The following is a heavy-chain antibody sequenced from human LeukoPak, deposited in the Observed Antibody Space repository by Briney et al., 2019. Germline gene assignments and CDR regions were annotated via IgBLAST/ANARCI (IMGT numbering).Heavy chain of an antibody. Sequence: GGSLRLSCAASGFTFGSYWMHWVRQAPGKGLVWVSRINTDGGSTTYVDSVKGRFTISRDNAKNTLYLQMNSLRAEDTAVYYCASIAVEPYYFDYWGQGTLVTVSS. CDR3: ASIAVEPYYFDY. D-gene: IGHD6-19*01. CDR2: INTDGGST. V-gene: IGHV3-74*01. CDR1: GFTFGSYW. J-gene: IGHJ4*02.